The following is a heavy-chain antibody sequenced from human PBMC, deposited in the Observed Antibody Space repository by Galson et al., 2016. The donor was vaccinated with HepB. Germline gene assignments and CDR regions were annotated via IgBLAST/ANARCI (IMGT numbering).Heavy chain of an antibody. V-gene: IGHV3-48*02. CDR1: GFTFSSYN. CDR3: ARESISIFGEMIHNWFDP. Sequence: SLRLSCAGTGFTFSSYNMNWVRQAPGKGLDWISYISSSSSTIYYADSVKGRFTISRDNAKNSLYLQMNSLREEDTAVYYCARESISIFGEMIHNWFDPWGQGTLVTVYS. D-gene: IGHD3-3*01. CDR2: ISSSSSTI. J-gene: IGHJ5*02.